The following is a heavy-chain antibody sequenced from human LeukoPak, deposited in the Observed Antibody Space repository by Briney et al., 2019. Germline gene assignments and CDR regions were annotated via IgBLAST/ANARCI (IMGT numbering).Heavy chain of an antibody. J-gene: IGHJ3*02. CDR1: GFTFSSYS. CDR3: TTGGADTGRFDI. CDR2: ISTSSGYM. V-gene: IGHV3-21*03. D-gene: IGHD1-1*01. Sequence: PGGSLRLSCAASGFTFSSYSMNWVRQAPGKGLEWVSSISTSSGYMYYADSVKGRFTISRDNAKNSLYLQMNSLKTEDTAVYYCTTGGADTGRFDIWGQGTMVTVSS.